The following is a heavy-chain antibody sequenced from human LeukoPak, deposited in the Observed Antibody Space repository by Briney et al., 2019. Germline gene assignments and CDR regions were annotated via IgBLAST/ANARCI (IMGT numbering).Heavy chain of an antibody. J-gene: IGHJ4*02. V-gene: IGHV3-30*02. CDR2: IWYDGSSK. D-gene: IGHD2-2*01. CDR3: AKDRYCSSTSCRPRGYFDY. Sequence: GGSLRLSCAASGFTFSSYGMHWVRQAPGKGLEWVAFIWYDGSSKYYADSVKGRFTISRDNSKNTLYLQMNSLRAEDTAVYYCAKDRYCSSTSCRPRGYFDYWGQGTLVTVSS. CDR1: GFTFSSYG.